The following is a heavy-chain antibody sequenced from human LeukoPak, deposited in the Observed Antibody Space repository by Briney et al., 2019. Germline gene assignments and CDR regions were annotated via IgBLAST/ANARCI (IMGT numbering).Heavy chain of an antibody. CDR2: MNPDSGHT. CDR1: GYTFTSCD. CDR3: AREWFGELSMSP. Sequence: ASVKVSCKASGYTFTSCDINWVRQAAGQGLEWVGYMNPDSGHTGYAQKFQGRVTMTRNTSISTAYMELSSLRSEDTAVYYCAREWFGELSMSPWGQGTLVTVSS. J-gene: IGHJ4*02. D-gene: IGHD3-10*01. V-gene: IGHV1-8*01.